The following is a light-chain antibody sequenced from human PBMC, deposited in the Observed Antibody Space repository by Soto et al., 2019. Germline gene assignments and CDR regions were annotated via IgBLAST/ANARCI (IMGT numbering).Light chain of an antibody. V-gene: IGKV3-15*01. J-gene: IGKJ3*01. CDR3: QQYNKWPLFT. CDR2: GAS. CDR1: QSVSSN. Sequence: EIVMTQSPATLSVSPGERATLSCRASQSVSSNLAWYQQRPGQAPRLLIYGASTRATGIPARFSGSGSGTEFTLTISSVQSEDFAVYYCQQYNKWPLFTFGPGTRVDIK.